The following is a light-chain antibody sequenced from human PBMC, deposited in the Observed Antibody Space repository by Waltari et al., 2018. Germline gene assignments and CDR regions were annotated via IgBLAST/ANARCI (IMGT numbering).Light chain of an antibody. J-gene: IGLJ3*02. CDR1: STDIGVYTL. V-gene: IGLV2-23*02. Sequence: QSALTQPASVSGSPGQSITISCPGTSTDIGVYTLLSCYQQHAGKAPKVIIYEVTKRPSGVSNRFSGSKSGNTASLTISGLQAEDEANYYCCSYSGSSSFVLFGGGTKLTVL. CDR2: EVT. CDR3: CSYSGSSSFVL.